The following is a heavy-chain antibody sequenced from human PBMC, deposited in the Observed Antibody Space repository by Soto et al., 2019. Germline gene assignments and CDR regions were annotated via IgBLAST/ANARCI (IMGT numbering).Heavy chain of an antibody. D-gene: IGHD6-19*01. Sequence: RASVKVSCKASGGTFSSYAISWVRQAPGQGLEWMGGIIPIFGTANYAQKFQGRVTITADKSTSTAYMELSSLRSEDTAVYYCASLSRAVAGTAYFDYWGQGTLVTVSS. CDR1: GGTFSSYA. J-gene: IGHJ4*02. V-gene: IGHV1-69*06. CDR3: ASLSRAVAGTAYFDY. CDR2: IIPIFGTA.